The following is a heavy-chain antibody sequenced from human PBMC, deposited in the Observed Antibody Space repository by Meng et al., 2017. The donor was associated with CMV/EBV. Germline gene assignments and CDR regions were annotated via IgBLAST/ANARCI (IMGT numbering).Heavy chain of an antibody. CDR2: IYHSGST. J-gene: IGHJ4*02. V-gene: IGHV4-38-2*02. D-gene: IGHD6-6*01. CDR1: GYSISSGYY. CDR3: ARSGRSSSSGRSFLDY. Sequence: SDTLSLTCTVSGYSISSGYYWGWIRQPPGKGLEWIGSIYHSGSTYYNPSLKSRVTISVDTSKNQFSLKLSSVTAADTAVYYCARSGRSSSSGRSFLDYWGQGTLVTVSS.